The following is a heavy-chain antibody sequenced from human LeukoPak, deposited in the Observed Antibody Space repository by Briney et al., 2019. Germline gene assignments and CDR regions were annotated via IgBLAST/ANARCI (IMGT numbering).Heavy chain of an antibody. J-gene: IGHJ4*02. V-gene: IGHV3-21*01. D-gene: IGHD3-22*01. CDR2: ISSSSSYI. CDR1: GFTFSSYS. Sequence: KSGGSLRLSCAASGFTFSSYSMNWVRQAPGKGLEWVSSISSSSSYIYYADSVKGRFTISRDNAKNSLYLQMNSLRAEDTAVYYCARGSAGPVVVIPKPCDYWGQGTLVTVSS. CDR3: ARGSAGPVVVIPKPCDY.